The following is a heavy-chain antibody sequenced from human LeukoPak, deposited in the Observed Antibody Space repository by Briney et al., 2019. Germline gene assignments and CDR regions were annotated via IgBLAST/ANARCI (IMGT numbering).Heavy chain of an antibody. CDR1: GYMFTCHY. D-gene: IGHD3-10*01. J-gene: IGHJ4*02. Sequence: GASVKVSCKASGYMFTCHYMHWVRQAPGQGLEWMGWINPNSGGTNYAQKFQGRVTMTSDTSISTAYMELSRLSSDDTAVYYCARGSYYVSGHYYSFNYWGQGTLVTVSS. V-gene: IGHV1-2*02. CDR3: ARGSYYVSGHYYSFNY. CDR2: INPNSGGT.